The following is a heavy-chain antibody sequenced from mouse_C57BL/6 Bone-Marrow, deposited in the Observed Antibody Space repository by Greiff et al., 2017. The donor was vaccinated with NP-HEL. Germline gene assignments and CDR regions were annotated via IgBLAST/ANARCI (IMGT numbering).Heavy chain of an antibody. CDR1: GYTFTEYT. J-gene: IGHJ4*01. V-gene: IGHV1-62-2*01. Sequence: QVQLQQSGAELVKPGASVKLSCKASGYTFTEYTIHWVKQRSGQGLEWIGWFYPGSGSIKYNEKFKDKATLTADKSSSTVYMELSRLTSEDSAVYFCARHEAKSSHYYGGYAMDYWGQGTSVTVSS. CDR2: FYPGSGSI. CDR3: ARHEAKSSHYYGGYAMDY. D-gene: IGHD1-2*01.